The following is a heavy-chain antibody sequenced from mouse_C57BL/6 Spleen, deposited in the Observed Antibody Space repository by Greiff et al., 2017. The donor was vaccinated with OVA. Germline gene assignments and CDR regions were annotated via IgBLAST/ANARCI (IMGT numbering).Heavy chain of an antibody. CDR1: GFTFSSYT. V-gene: IGHV5-9*01. Sequence: EVQLVESGGGLVKPGGSLKLSCAASGFTFSSYTMSWVRQTPEKRLEWVATISGGGGNTYYPDSVKGRFTISRDNAKNTLYLQMSSLRSEDTALYYCASHYYDYDGAWFAYWGQGTLVTVSA. D-gene: IGHD2-4*01. CDR3: ASHYYDYDGAWFAY. CDR2: ISGGGGNT. J-gene: IGHJ3*01.